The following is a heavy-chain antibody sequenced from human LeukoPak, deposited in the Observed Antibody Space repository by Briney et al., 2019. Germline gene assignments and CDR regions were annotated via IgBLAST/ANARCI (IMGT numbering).Heavy chain of an antibody. CDR3: AKVFDILTGYYISHFDY. D-gene: IGHD3-9*01. V-gene: IGHV3-11*01. J-gene: IGHJ4*02. CDR1: GFTFSDYY. Sequence: GGSLRLSCAASGFTFSDYYMSWIRQAPGKGLEWVSYISSSGSTIYYADSVKGRFTISRDNSKNTLYLQMNSLRAEDTAVYYCAKVFDILTGYYISHFDYWGQGTLVTVSS. CDR2: ISSSGSTI.